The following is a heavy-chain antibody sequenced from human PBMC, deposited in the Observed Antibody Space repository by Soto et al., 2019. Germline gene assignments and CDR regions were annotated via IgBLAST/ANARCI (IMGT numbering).Heavy chain of an antibody. Sequence: TSETLSLTCTVSGGSISSYYWSWIRQPPGKGLEWIGYIYYSGSTNYNPSLKSRVTISVDTSKNQFSLKLSSVTAADTAVYYCARASITMVRGVIITGYGMDVWGQGTTVTVSS. CDR2: IYYSGST. D-gene: IGHD3-10*01. CDR1: GGSISSYY. V-gene: IGHV4-59*01. CDR3: ARASITMVRGVIITGYGMDV. J-gene: IGHJ6*02.